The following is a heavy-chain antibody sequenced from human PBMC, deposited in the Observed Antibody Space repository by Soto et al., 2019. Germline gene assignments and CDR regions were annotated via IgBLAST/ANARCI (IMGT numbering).Heavy chain of an antibody. V-gene: IGHV3-30*18. J-gene: IGHJ4*02. CDR1: GFTFSSYG. D-gene: IGHD4-17*01. CDR2: ISYDGSNK. CDR3: AKGKSMTTVTLRVCLDY. Sequence: QVQLVESGGGVVQPGRSQRLSCAASGFTFSSYGMHWVRQAPGKGLEWVAVISYDGSNKYYADSVKGRFTISRDNSKNTLYLQMNSLRAEDTAVYYCAKGKSMTTVTLRVCLDYWGQGTLVTVSS.